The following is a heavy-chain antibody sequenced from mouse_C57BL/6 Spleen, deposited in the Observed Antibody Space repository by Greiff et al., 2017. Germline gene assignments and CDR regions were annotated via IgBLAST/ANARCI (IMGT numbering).Heavy chain of an antibody. Sequence: EVKLEESGGGLVQPGGSMKLSCAASGFTFSDAWLDWVSQSPEKGLEWVAEIRNKDNNHATYYAESVKGRFTISRDDSKSSVYLQMNSLRAEDTGIYYCTTGSMDYWGQGTSVTVSS. D-gene: IGHD3-2*01. V-gene: IGHV6-6*01. CDR2: IRNKDNNHAT. CDR3: TTGSMDY. J-gene: IGHJ4*01. CDR1: GFTFSDAW.